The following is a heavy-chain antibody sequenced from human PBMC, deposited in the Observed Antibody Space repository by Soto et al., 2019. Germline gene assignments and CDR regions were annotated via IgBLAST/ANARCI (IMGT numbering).Heavy chain of an antibody. CDR3: ARVKVAGYYFDY. CDR1: GFTFSDYY. V-gene: IGHV3-11*06. CDR2: ISSSSSYT. J-gene: IGHJ4*02. D-gene: IGHD6-19*01. Sequence: GGSLRLSCAASGFTFSDYYMGWIRQAPGKGLEWVSYISSSSSYTNYADSVKGRFTISRDNAKNSLYLQMNSLRAEDTAVYYCARVKVAGYYFDYWGQGTLVTVSS.